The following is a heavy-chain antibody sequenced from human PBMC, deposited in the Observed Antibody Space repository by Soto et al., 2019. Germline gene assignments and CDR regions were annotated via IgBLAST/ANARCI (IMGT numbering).Heavy chain of an antibody. CDR2: ISAYNGNT. D-gene: IGHD6-19*01. CDR3: ANDSSGWYFAFDI. CDR1: GYTFTSYG. J-gene: IGHJ3*02. Sequence: ASVKVSCKASGYTFTSYGISWVRQAPGQGLEWMGWISAYNGNTNYAQKLQGRVTMTTDTSTSAAYMELRSLRSGDTAVYYCANDSSGWYFAFDIWGQGTMVTVSS. V-gene: IGHV1-18*01.